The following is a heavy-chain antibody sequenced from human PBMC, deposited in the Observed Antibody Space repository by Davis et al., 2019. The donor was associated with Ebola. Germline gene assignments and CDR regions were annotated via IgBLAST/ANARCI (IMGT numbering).Heavy chain of an antibody. CDR3: ARMTSFYHWFDS. V-gene: IGHV1-2*06. D-gene: IGHD2-21*02. J-gene: IGHJ5*01. CDR1: GYTFTGYY. Sequence: ASVKVSCKASGYTFTGYYMHWVRQAPGQGLEWMGRINPNSGGTNYAQKFQGRVTMTRDTSISTAYMELSRLRSDDTAVYYCARMTSFYHWFDSWGQGTLVTVST. CDR2: INPNSGGT.